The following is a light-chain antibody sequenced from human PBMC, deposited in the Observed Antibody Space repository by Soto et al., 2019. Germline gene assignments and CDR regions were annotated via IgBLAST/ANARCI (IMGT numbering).Light chain of an antibody. V-gene: IGKV1-39*01. CDR3: QQYSAYSPWT. Sequence: DIQMTHSPCSRSESVLDRVTIACLSSQSISSYLNWNQQKPRKAPKLLIYAASSLQSGVPPRFSGSGSGTAFTPTISSLQPDDVATYYCQQYSAYSPWTFGQGTKVDIK. CDR1: QSISSY. CDR2: AAS. J-gene: IGKJ1*01.